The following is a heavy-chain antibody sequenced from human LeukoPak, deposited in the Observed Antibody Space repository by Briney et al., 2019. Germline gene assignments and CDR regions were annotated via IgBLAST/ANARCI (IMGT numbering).Heavy chain of an antibody. Sequence: GGSLGLSCVASGFTFSDHYMDWVRQAAGKGLEWVGRTRNKANSYTTEYAASVKGRFTISRDDSKNSLYLEMNSLKTEDTAVYYCARDPSLNLWGKGTTVTVSS. CDR2: TRNKANSYTT. V-gene: IGHV3-72*01. J-gene: IGHJ6*04. CDR1: GFTFSDHY. CDR3: ARDPSLNL. D-gene: IGHD1-14*01.